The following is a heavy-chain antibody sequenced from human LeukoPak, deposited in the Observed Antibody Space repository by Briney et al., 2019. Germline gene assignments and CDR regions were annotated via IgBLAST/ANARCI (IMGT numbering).Heavy chain of an antibody. D-gene: IGHD4-11*01. CDR3: EVYSA. V-gene: IGHV3-7*01. CDR2: INQDGSRI. J-gene: IGHJ1*01. Sequence: GGSLRLSCAASGSFTFSNYWMNWLRQAPGKGLEWVANINQDGSRIYYVDSVEGRFTISRDNAKNSLYLQMNSLRAGDTAVYYCEVYSAWSQGTLVTVSS. CDR1: GSFTFSNYW.